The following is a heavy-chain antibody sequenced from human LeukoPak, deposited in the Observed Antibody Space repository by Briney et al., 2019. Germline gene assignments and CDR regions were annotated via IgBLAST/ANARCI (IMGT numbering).Heavy chain of an antibody. CDR2: IYYSGTT. CDR1: GGSISSYY. D-gene: IGHD5-18*01. Sequence: SETLSLTCTVSGGSISSYYWSWIRQPPGKGLEWIGYIYYSGTTNYNPSLKSRVTISVDTSKNQFSLKLSSVTAADTAVYYCARLLPVDTAMASDYWGQGTLVTVSS. J-gene: IGHJ4*02. V-gene: IGHV4-59*12. CDR3: ARLLPVDTAMASDY.